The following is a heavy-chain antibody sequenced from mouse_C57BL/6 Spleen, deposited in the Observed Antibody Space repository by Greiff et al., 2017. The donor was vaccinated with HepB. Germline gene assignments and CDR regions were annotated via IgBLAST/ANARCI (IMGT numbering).Heavy chain of an antibody. V-gene: IGHV1-69*01. CDR1: GYTFTSYW. Sequence: VQLQQPGAELVMPGASVKLSCKASGYTFTSYWMHWVKQRPGQGLEWIGEIDPSDSYTNYNQKFKGKSTLTVDKSSSTAYMQLSSLTSEDSAVYYCARPRYYYGSSYYYFDYWGQGTTLTVSS. D-gene: IGHD1-1*01. CDR3: ARPRYYYGSSYYYFDY. J-gene: IGHJ2*01. CDR2: IDPSDSYT.